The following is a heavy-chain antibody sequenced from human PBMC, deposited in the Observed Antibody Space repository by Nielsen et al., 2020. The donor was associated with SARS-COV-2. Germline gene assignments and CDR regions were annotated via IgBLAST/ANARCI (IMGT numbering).Heavy chain of an antibody. CDR2: ISWSSGSI. CDR1: GFPFDDYA. V-gene: IGHV3-9*01. D-gene: IGHD1-26*01. CDR3: AKDNDGGGSYFDY. Sequence: SLSLSCPASGFPFDDYAMHWVRQAPGKGLEWVSGISWSSGSIGYADSVKGRFTISRDNAKNSLYLQMNSLRAEDTALYYCAKDNDGGGSYFDYWGQGTLVTVSS. J-gene: IGHJ4*02.